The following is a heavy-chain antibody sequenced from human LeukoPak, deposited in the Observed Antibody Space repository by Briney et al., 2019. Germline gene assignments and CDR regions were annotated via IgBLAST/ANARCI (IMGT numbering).Heavy chain of an antibody. CDR1: GYSISSGYF. Sequence: SETLSLTCTVSGYSISSGYFWGWIRQPPGKGLEWIGSIYYSGNTYYSPSLMSRVTISVDTSKNQFSLNLSSVTAADTAVYYCARAPHFFDTSGSRYYFDYWGQGALVTVSS. CDR2: IYYSGNT. J-gene: IGHJ4*02. D-gene: IGHD3-22*01. V-gene: IGHV4-38-2*02. CDR3: ARAPHFFDTSGSRYYFDY.